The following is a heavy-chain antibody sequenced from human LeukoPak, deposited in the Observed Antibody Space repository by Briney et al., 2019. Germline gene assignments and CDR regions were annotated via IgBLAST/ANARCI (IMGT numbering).Heavy chain of an antibody. CDR1: GYTFTSYG. D-gene: IGHD1-20*01. V-gene: IGHV1-18*01. CDR3: ARGGWYNWNDGTFDP. Sequence: ASVKVSCKASGYTFTSYGISWVRQAPGQGLEWMGWISAYNGNTNYAQKLQGRVTMTTDTSTSTAYMELSSLRSEDTAVYYCARGGWYNWNDGTFDPWGQGTLVTVSS. CDR2: ISAYNGNT. J-gene: IGHJ5*02.